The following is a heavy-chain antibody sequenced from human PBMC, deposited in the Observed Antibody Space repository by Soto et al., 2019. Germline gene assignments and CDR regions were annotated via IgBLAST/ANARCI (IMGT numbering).Heavy chain of an antibody. CDR3: ARHLPPRSYYDSSGYPAFDY. Sequence: GESLKISCKGSGYSFTSYWISWVRQMPGKGLEWMGRIDPSDSYTNYSPSFQGHVTISADKSISTAYLQWSSLKASDTAMYYCARHLPPRSYYDSSGYPAFDYWGQGTLVTVSX. CDR1: GYSFTSYW. J-gene: IGHJ4*02. CDR2: IDPSDSYT. D-gene: IGHD3-22*01. V-gene: IGHV5-10-1*01.